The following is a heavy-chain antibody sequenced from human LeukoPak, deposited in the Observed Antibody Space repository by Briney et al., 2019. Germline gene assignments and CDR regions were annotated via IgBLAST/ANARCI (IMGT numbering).Heavy chain of an antibody. J-gene: IGHJ4*02. Sequence: GGSLRLSCAASGFTFSGYGMHWVRQAPGKGLEWVAVIWYDGSNKYYADSVKGRFTISRDNSKNTLYLQMNSLRAEDTAVYYCAKDRSHGNYVSGSYYNYWGQGTLVTVSS. CDR2: IWYDGSNK. CDR3: AKDRSHGNYVSGSYYNY. CDR1: GFTFSGYG. D-gene: IGHD3-10*01. V-gene: IGHV3-33*06.